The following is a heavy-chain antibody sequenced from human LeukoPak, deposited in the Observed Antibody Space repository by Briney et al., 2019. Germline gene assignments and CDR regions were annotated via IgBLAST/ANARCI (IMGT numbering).Heavy chain of an antibody. CDR2: INTDGSST. Sequence: GSLRLSCAASGFTFSSYWMHWVRQAPGKGLVWVSRINTDGSSTTYADSVKGRFTISRDNAENTLYLQMNSLRAEDTAVYYCARGKYCSSTSCYYFDYWGRGTLVTVSS. V-gene: IGHV3-74*01. CDR1: GFTFSSYW. D-gene: IGHD2-2*01. CDR3: ARGKYCSSTSCYYFDY. J-gene: IGHJ4*02.